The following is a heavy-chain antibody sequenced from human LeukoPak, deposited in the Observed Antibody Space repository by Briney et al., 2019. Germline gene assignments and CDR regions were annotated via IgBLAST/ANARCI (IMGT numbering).Heavy chain of an antibody. Sequence: GGSLRLSCAASGFTFNTYWINWVRQAPGKGLEWLASINQDGSEKYYVDSVKGRFTISRDNAKNSLYLQMNSLRAEDTAVYYCTTFYTRLTDYWGQGTPVTVSS. V-gene: IGHV3-7*05. CDR1: GFTFNTYW. D-gene: IGHD2/OR15-2a*01. CDR3: TTFYTRLTDY. CDR2: INQDGSEK. J-gene: IGHJ4*02.